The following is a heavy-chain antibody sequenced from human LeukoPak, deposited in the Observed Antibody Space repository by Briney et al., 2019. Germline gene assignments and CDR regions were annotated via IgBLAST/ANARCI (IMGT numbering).Heavy chain of an antibody. CDR3: ARDYSSSSFDY. CDR2: ISSDGSSD. J-gene: IGHJ4*02. V-gene: IGHV3-30*04. Sequence: GGSLRFSCAASRFAFSTYSMHWVRQAPGKGLEWVAVISSDGSSDYYVDSVKGRFTISRDNSKNTLYLQMNSLRAEGTAVYYCARDYSSSSFDYWGQGTLVTVSS. CDR1: RFAFSTYS. D-gene: IGHD6-6*01.